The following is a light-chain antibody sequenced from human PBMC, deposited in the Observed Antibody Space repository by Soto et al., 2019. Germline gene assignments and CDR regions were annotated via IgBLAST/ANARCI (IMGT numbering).Light chain of an antibody. CDR2: AAF. CDR1: QGIGTY. CDR3: QQVNSYPHT. J-gene: IGKJ5*01. Sequence: IQLTQSPSSLSASVGDRVTISCRASQGIGTYLAWYQQKPGKAPKLLIYAAFTLHSGVPARFSGSRSGTDFTLTISSLQPEDFATYYCQQVNSYPHTFGQGTRLEIK. V-gene: IGKV1-9*01.